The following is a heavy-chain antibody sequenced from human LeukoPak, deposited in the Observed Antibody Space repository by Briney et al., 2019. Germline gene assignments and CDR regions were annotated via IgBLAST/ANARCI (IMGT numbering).Heavy chain of an antibody. V-gene: IGHV4-39*07. CDR2: LDYSATI. CDR3: ARSRRNSRTDFEY. J-gene: IGHJ4*02. D-gene: IGHD1-7*01. Sequence: SETLSLTCTVSGDSISTSNFHWGWIRQPPGKGPEWTGSLDYSATIYYNPSLNSRVTLSLDTSRNQFSLSLISATDADTAVYYCARSRRNSRTDFEYWGQGTLVTVSS. CDR1: GDSISTSNFH.